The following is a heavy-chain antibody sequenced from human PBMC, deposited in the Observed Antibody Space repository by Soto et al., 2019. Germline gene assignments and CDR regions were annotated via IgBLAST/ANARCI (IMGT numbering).Heavy chain of an antibody. CDR3: ARGSYDDSSGYYGP. Sequence: PSETLSLTCTVSGGSVSSSGYYWGWVRQHPGKVLEWIVYIYYSGSTYYNPSLKSRVTISLDTSNNQFSLKLSSVTSAYTAVYYCARGSYDDSSGYYGPWGQGNLVTVSS. D-gene: IGHD3-22*01. V-gene: IGHV4-31*03. CDR1: GGSVSSSGYY. CDR2: IYYSGST. J-gene: IGHJ5*02.